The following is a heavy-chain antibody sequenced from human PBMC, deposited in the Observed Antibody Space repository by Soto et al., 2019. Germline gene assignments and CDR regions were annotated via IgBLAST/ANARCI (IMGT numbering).Heavy chain of an antibody. CDR2: ISGSGGST. Sequence: PGGSLRLSCAASGFTFSSYAMSWVRQAPGKGLEWVSAISGSGGSTYYADSVKGRFTISRDNSKNTLYLQMNSLRAEDTAVYYCAIISRYDLVFGHYYYYVMDVWGQGTTVTVSS. CDR3: AIISRYDLVFGHYYYYVMDV. J-gene: IGHJ6*02. D-gene: IGHD5-12*01. V-gene: IGHV3-23*01. CDR1: GFTFSSYA.